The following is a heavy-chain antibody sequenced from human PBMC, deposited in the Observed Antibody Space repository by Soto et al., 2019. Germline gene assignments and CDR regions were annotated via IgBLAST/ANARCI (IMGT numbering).Heavy chain of an antibody. CDR3: ATFGWQLVSWFDP. Sequence: ASVKVSCKVSGYTLTELSMHWVRQAPGKGLEWMGGFDPEDGETIYAQKFQGRVTVTEDTSTDTAYMELSSLRSEDTAVYYCATFGWQLVSWFDPWGQGTLVTVSS. J-gene: IGHJ5*02. V-gene: IGHV1-24*01. CDR2: FDPEDGET. CDR1: GYTLTELS. D-gene: IGHD6-6*01.